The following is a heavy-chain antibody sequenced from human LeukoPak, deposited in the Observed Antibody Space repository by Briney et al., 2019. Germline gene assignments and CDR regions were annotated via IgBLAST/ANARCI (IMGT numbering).Heavy chain of an antibody. J-gene: IGHJ4*02. CDR2: ISYDGSNK. CDR1: GFTFSSYA. Sequence: GGSLRLSCAASGFTFSSYAMHWVRQAPGKGLEWVAVISYDGSNKYYADSVKGRFTISRDNSKNTLYLQMNSLRAEDTAVYYCAKAPRSGWSLNLFDHWGQGTLVTVSS. D-gene: IGHD6-19*01. CDR3: AKAPRSGWSLNLFDH. V-gene: IGHV3-30*04.